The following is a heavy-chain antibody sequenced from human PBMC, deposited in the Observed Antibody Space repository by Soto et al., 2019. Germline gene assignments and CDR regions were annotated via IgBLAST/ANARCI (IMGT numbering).Heavy chain of an antibody. J-gene: IGHJ6*02. CDR2: IYHSGST. CDR1: GGSISSGGYY. Sequence: PSETLSLTCTVSGGSISSGGYYWSWIRQHPGKGLEWIGYIYHSGSTYYNPSLKSRVTISIDTSKNQFSLKLSSVTAADTAVYYCAREPRYYYYGMDVWGQGTTVTVSS. V-gene: IGHV4-31*03. CDR3: AREPRYYYYGMDV.